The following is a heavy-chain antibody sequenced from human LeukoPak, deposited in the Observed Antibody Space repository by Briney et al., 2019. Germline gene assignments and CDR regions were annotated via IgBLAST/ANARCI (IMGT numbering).Heavy chain of an antibody. CDR1: GFTFSSSG. J-gene: IGHJ4*02. V-gene: IGHV3-30*02. CDR2: IRSDGTIK. Sequence: GGSLRLSCAASGFTFSSSGMHWVRQAPGKGLEWVAFIRSDGTIKYYADSVKGRFTISRDNSKNTMYVQMNSLRVEDTAVYYCARVKVAAGTNWGQGTLVTVSS. D-gene: IGHD6-13*01. CDR3: ARVKVAAGTN.